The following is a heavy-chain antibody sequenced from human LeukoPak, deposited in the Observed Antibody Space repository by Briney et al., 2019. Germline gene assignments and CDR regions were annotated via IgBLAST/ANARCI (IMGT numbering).Heavy chain of an antibody. D-gene: IGHD6-6*01. Sequence: AGGSLRLSCAASGFTFSSYSMNWVRQAPGKGLEWVSYISSSSSTIYYADSVKGRFTISRDNSKNTLYLQMNSLRAEDTAVYYCANTLSSSSLADYWGQGTLVTVSS. J-gene: IGHJ4*02. V-gene: IGHV3-48*01. CDR2: ISSSSSTI. CDR3: ANTLSSSSLADY. CDR1: GFTFSSYS.